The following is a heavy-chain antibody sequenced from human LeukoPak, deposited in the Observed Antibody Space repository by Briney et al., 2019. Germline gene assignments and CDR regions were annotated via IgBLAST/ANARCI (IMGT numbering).Heavy chain of an antibody. CDR1: GFTFSSYG. J-gene: IGHJ6*02. CDR2: IWYDGSNK. V-gene: IGHV3-33*01. D-gene: IGHD3-16*01. CDR3: ARGGGLDV. Sequence: GGSLRLSCAASGFTFSSYGMHWVRQAPGKGLEWVAVIWYDGSNKYYADSVKGRFTTSRDNSKNTLYLQMNSLRAEDTAVYFCARGGGLDVWGQGATVTVSS.